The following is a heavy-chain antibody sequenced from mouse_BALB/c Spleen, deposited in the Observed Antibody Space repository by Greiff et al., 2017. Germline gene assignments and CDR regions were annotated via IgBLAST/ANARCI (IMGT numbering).Heavy chain of an antibody. J-gene: IGHJ2*01. V-gene: IGHV3-6*02. CDR3: ARVYYGYEEGY. CDR2: ISYDGSN. Sequence: EVKLQESGPGLVKPSQSLSLTCSVTGYSITSGYYWNWIRQFPGNKLEWMGYISYDGSNNYNPSLKNRISITRDTSKNQFFLKLNSVTTEDTATYYCARVYYGYEEGYWGQGTTLTVSS. D-gene: IGHD2-2*01. CDR1: GYSITSGYY.